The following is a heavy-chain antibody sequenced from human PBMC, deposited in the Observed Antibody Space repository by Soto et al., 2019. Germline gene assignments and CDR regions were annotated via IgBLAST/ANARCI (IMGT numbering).Heavy chain of an antibody. V-gene: IGHV1-8*01. D-gene: IGHD2-15*01. CDR3: ARERSGYFDY. CDR1: GYTFTSYD. J-gene: IGHJ4*02. CDR2: MNPNSGNT. Sequence: QVQLVQSGAEVKKPGASVKVSCKASGYTFTSYDINWVRPATGQGLEWMGWMNPNSGNTGYAQKFHGRVTMTRNTSISTDNMELSSLSSEDTAVYYCARERSGYFDYWGQGTLVTVSS.